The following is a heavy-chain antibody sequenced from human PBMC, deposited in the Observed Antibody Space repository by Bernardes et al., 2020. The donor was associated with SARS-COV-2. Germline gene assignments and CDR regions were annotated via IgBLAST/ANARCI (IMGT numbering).Heavy chain of an antibody. V-gene: IGHV3-23*01. CDR1: GFTFRSFA. CDR2: IVGNGATT. J-gene: IGHJ6*02. D-gene: IGHD3-16*01. Sequence: GGSLRLSCAASGFTFRSFAMSWVRQAPGKGLEWVSTIVGNGATTYYPDSVKGRFTISRDNSKNTVSLQINSLRVEDTAVYYCARIWLLMGSLGTDYNMDVWGQGATVTVSS. CDR3: ARIWLLMGSLGTDYNMDV.